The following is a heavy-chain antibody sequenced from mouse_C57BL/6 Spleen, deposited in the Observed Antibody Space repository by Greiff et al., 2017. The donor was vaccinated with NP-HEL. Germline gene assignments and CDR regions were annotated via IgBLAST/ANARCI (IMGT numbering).Heavy chain of an antibody. CDR1: GYAFSSSW. CDR3: ASEKTALDY. D-gene: IGHD3-2*01. CDR2: IYPGDGDT. Sequence: QVQLQQSGPELVKPGASVKISCKASGYAFSSSWMNWVKQRPGKGLEWIGRIYPGDGDTNYNGKFKGKATLTADKSSSTAYMQLSSLTSEDSAVYFCASEKTALDYWGQGTTLTVSS. V-gene: IGHV1-82*01. J-gene: IGHJ2*01.